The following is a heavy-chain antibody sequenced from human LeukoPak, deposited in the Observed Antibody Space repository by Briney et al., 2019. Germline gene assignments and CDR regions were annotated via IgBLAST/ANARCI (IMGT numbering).Heavy chain of an antibody. V-gene: IGHV3-30*02. J-gene: IGHJ4*02. D-gene: IGHD3-22*01. CDR2: IRYDGSNK. CDR3: AKFDSSGYRGRFSY. CDR1: GSTFSSYG. Sequence: GGSLRLSCAASGSTFSSYGMHWVRQAPGKGLEWVAFIRYDGSNKYYADSVKGRFTISRDNSKNTLYLQMNSLRAEDTAVYYCAKFDSSGYRGRFSYWGQGTLVTVSS.